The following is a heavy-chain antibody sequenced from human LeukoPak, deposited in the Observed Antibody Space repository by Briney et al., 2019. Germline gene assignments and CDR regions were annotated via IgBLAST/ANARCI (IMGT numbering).Heavy chain of an antibody. CDR1: GYTFTSYY. J-gene: IGHJ5*02. Sequence: ASVKVSCKASGYTFTSYYMHWVRQAPGQGLEWMGIINPSGGSTSYAQKSKGRVTMTRDTSTSTVYMELSSLRSEDTAVYYCASSRYFDWLPLGYSWFDPWGQGTLVTVSS. CDR3: ASSRYFDWLPLGYSWFDP. D-gene: IGHD3-9*01. CDR2: INPSGGST. V-gene: IGHV1-46*01.